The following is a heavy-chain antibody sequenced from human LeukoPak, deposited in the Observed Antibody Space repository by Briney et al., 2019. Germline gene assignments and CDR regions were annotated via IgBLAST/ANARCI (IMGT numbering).Heavy chain of an antibody. D-gene: IGHD3-22*01. J-gene: IGHJ4*02. CDR1: GFTFSNSW. CDR3: ASFSYDSSGYTKSDY. CDR2: INSDGSST. V-gene: IGHV3-74*01. Sequence: GGSLRLSCAASGFTFSNSWMHWVRQAPGKGLVWVSRINSDGSSTSYADSVKGRFTISRDNAKNTLYLQMNSLGAEDTAVYSCASFSYDSSGYTKSDYWGQGTLVTVSS.